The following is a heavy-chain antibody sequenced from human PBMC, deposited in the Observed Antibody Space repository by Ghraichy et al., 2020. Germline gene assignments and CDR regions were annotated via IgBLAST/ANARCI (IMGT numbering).Heavy chain of an antibody. V-gene: IGHV3-23*01. Sequence: GGSLRLSCAASGFTFSSYAMTWVRQAPGKGLEWVSAITGSGGSTFYAYSVKGRFTISRDNSKNTLYLQMNSLRAEDTAVYYCAKVGRIVVLTATFDDGVQGRLVTV. CDR2: ITGSGGST. CDR1: GFTFSSYA. J-gene: IGHJ4*02. D-gene: IGHD2-2*01. CDR3: AKVGRIVVLTATFDD.